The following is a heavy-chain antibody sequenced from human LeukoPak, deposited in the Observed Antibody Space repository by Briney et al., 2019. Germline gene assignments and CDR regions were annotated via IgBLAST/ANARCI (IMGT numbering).Heavy chain of an antibody. Sequence: PGGFLRLSCAASGFTFGRYWMTWVRQPPGRGLEWVADIKQDGSATYYMDSVKGRFTISRNNAKNSLYLQMNSLRGEDTAVYYCALLVRQPGIDSWGQGALVTVSS. CDR3: ALLVRQPGIDS. CDR2: IKQDGSAT. J-gene: IGHJ4*02. CDR1: GFTFGRYW. D-gene: IGHD4/OR15-4a*01. V-gene: IGHV3-7*01.